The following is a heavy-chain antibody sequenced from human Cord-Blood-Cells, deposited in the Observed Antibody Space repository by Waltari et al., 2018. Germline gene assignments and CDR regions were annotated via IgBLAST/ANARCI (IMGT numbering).Heavy chain of an antibody. J-gene: IGHJ2*01. V-gene: IGHV4-59*01. CDR3: ARDSSFNVIRYFDL. D-gene: IGHD6-6*01. Sequence: QVQLQESGPGLVKPSETLSLTCTVSGGSISSYYWRWIRQPPGKGLEWIGYIYYSGSTNYNPSLKSRVTISVDTSKNQFSLKLSSVTAADTAVYYCARDSSFNVIRYFDLWGRGTLVTVSS. CDR2: IYYSGST. CDR1: GGSISSYY.